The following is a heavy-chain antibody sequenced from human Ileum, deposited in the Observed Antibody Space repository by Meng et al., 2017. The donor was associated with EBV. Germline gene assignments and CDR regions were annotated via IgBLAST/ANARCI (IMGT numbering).Heavy chain of an antibody. CDR1: GASVTSSGYY. Sequence: AQFKRSGRGLACPSQTRSLTCTVSGASVTSSGYYWSWLRQSPGKGLEWLGYVNYNGDSTYNPSLKSRVTIFIDTSKKQFYLNLTSATAADTAIYYCARDLRVGGAFDYWGQGTLVTVSS. J-gene: IGHJ4*02. CDR3: ARDLRVGGAFDY. V-gene: IGHV4-61*08. D-gene: IGHD1-26*01. CDR2: VNYNGDS.